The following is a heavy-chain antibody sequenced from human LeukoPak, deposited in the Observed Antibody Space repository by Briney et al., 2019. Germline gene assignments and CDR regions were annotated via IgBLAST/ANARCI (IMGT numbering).Heavy chain of an antibody. CDR3: TTGIRGD. CDR2: IASKTDGGAT. V-gene: IGHV3-15*04. CDR1: GFTFSSYT. J-gene: IGHJ4*02. Sequence: GGSLRLSCAASGFTFSSYTMNWVRQAPGEGLDWVGRIASKTDGGATDYAAPVKGRFTISRDDSKNTLNLQMNSLKTEDTAVYYCTTGIRGDWGQGTLVTVSS. D-gene: IGHD3-10*01.